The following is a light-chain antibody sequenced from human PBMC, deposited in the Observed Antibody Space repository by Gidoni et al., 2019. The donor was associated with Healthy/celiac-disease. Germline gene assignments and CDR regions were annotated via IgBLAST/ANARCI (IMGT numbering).Light chain of an antibody. CDR2: AAS. J-gene: IGKJ1*01. CDR1: QSISSY. V-gene: IGKV1-39*01. Sequence: DIQMTQSPSSLSASLGDRVTITCRASQSISSYLNWYQQKPGKAPKLLIYAASSLQSGVPARFSGSGSGTDFTLTISSLQPEDFATYYCQQSYSTFWTFGQGTKVEIK. CDR3: QQSYSTFWT.